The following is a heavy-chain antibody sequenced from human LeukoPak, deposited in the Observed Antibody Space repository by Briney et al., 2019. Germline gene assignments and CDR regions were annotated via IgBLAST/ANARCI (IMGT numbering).Heavy chain of an antibody. CDR3: AKDRGYSGYDLIPPFDY. CDR2: IWYDGSNK. Sequence: GRSLRLSCAASGFTFSSYGMHWVRQAPGKGLEWVAVIWYDGSNKYSADSVKGRFTISRDNSKNTLYLQMNSLRAEDTAVYYCAKDRGYSGYDLIPPFDYWGQGTLVTVSS. V-gene: IGHV3-33*06. J-gene: IGHJ4*02. D-gene: IGHD5-12*01. CDR1: GFTFSSYG.